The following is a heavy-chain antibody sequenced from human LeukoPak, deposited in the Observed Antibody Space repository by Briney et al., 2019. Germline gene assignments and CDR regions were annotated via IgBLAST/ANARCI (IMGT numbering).Heavy chain of an antibody. CDR1: GGSFSGYY. CDR2: INHSGST. Sequence: SETLSLTCTVSGGSFSGYYWSWIRQPPGKGLEWIGEINHSGSTNYNPSLKSRVTISVDTSKNQFSLKLSSVTAADTAVYYCARGGAHYVWGSYRYPCYFDYWGQGTLVTVSS. V-gene: IGHV4-34*01. J-gene: IGHJ4*02. CDR3: ARGGAHYVWGSYRYPCYFDY. D-gene: IGHD3-16*02.